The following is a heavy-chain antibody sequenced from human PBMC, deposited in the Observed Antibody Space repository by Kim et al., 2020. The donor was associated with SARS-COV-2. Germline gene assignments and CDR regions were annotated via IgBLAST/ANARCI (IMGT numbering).Heavy chain of an antibody. D-gene: IGHD5-18*01. J-gene: IGHJ4*01. CDR3: ANHAYSYGRHDY. Sequence: GGSLRLSCSASGFSFSSHGMSWVRQAPGKGLEWVSGISISGDATKYADSVKGRFTISRDNSKNVAYLQMNSLRAEDTAVYYCANHAYSYGRHDYWGHGTLVIVSS. CDR1: GFSFSSHG. V-gene: IGHV3-23*01. CDR2: ISISGDAT.